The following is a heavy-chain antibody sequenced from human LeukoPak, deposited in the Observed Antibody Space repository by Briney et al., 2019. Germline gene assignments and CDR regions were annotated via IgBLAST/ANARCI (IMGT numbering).Heavy chain of an antibody. D-gene: IGHD4-23*01. J-gene: IGHJ4*02. CDR3: ARVPYGGNDFDY. V-gene: IGHV4-31*03. Sequence: NPSETLSLTCTVSGGSISSGGYYWSWIRQHPGKGLEWIGYIYYSGSTYYNPSLKSRVTISVDTSKNQFSLKLSSVTAADTAVYYCARVPYGGNDFDYWGQGSLVTVSS. CDR1: GGSISSGGYY. CDR2: IYYSGST.